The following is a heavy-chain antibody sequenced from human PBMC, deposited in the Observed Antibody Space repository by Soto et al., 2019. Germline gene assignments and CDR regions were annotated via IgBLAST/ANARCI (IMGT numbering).Heavy chain of an antibody. Sequence: QVQLVQSGAEVKKPGSSVKVSCTASGGTFSSYAISWVRQAPGQGLEWMGGIIPIFGTANYAQKFQGRVTITADESTSTAYMELRSLRSEDMAVYYCARDPQYSSSSWDNWFDPWGQGTLVTVSS. CDR1: GGTFSSYA. D-gene: IGHD6-6*01. CDR2: IIPIFGTA. CDR3: ARDPQYSSSSWDNWFDP. J-gene: IGHJ5*02. V-gene: IGHV1-69*01.